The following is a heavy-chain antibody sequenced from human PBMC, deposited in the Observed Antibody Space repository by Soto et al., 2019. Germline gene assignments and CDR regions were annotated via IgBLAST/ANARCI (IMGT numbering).Heavy chain of an antibody. Sequence: ASVKVSCKASGYTFTSYYMHWVRQAPGQGLEWMGIINPSGGSTSYAQKFQGRVTMTRDTSTSTVYMELSSLRSEDTAVYYCARDSPYCSGGSCYSGALQHYYYYMDVWGKGTTVTVSS. CDR1: GYTFTSYY. CDR2: INPSGGST. V-gene: IGHV1-46*01. D-gene: IGHD2-15*01. J-gene: IGHJ6*03. CDR3: ARDSPYCSGGSCYSGALQHYYYYMDV.